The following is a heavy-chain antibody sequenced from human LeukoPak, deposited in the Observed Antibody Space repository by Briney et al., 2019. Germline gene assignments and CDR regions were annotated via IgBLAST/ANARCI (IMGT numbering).Heavy chain of an antibody. J-gene: IGHJ1*01. CDR2: ISYDGSNK. CDR3: ARLGYHEYFQH. CDR1: GFTFSSYA. D-gene: IGHD2-15*01. Sequence: PGGSLRLSCAASGFTFSSYAMHWVRQAPGKGLEWVAVISYDGSNKYYADSVKGRFTISRDNSKNTLYLQMNSLRAEDTAVYHCARLGYHEYFQHWGQGILVTVSS. V-gene: IGHV3-30-3*01.